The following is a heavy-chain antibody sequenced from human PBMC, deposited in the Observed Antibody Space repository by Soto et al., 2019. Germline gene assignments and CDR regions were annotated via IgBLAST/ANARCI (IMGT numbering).Heavy chain of an antibody. J-gene: IGHJ4*02. V-gene: IGHV3-11*01. CDR2: IGNSGSGI. Sequence: PGGSLRLSCAASGFDFSDYYVAWIRQAPGKGLEWISYIGNSGSGIHYADSVKGRFTISRDNAKNTLYLQMDSLRVDDTAVYYCARDVVMRGSSWPSPVDYWGQGTLVTVSS. CDR1: GFDFSDYY. D-gene: IGHD6-13*01. CDR3: ARDVVMRGSSWPSPVDY.